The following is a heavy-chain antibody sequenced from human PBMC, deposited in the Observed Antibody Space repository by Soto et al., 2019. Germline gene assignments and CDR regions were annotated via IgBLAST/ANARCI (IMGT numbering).Heavy chain of an antibody. D-gene: IGHD6-6*01. CDR1: GYTFTRSG. V-gene: IGHV1-18*01. Sequence: QVQLVQSGAEVKKPGASVKVSCKASGYTFTRSGISWVRQAPGQGLEWMGWISTYNGDTNYAQTFQGRVTMTTDTSPSTAYMDLRSLRSDDTAVSYCASELVSPFYSYAMDVSGQGTPVTFSS. J-gene: IGHJ6*02. CDR2: ISTYNGDT. CDR3: ASELVSPFYSYAMDV.